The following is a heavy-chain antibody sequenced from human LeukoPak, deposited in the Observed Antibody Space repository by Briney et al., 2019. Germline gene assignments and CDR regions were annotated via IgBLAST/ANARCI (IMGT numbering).Heavy chain of an antibody. CDR2: ISNDGSST. CDR1: GFIFSDSW. V-gene: IGHV3-74*01. Sequence: GGSLRLSCAASGFIFSDSWMHWVRQAPGKGLAWVSRISNDGSSTDYADSVKGRFTISRDNAKNTLYLQMNSLRGEDTAVYYCARGRNTDLQPNNWFDPWGQGILVTVSS. D-gene: IGHD5-18*01. J-gene: IGHJ5*02. CDR3: ARGRNTDLQPNNWFDP.